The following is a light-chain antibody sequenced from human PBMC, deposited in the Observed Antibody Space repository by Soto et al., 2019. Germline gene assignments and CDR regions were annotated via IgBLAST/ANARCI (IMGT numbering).Light chain of an antibody. Sequence: QSALTQPASVSGSPGQSITISCTGTSSDVGGYKFVSWYQQHPGKVPRLMIYEVSNRPSGVCNRFSGSKSGNTASLTISGLQAEDEADYYCSSYTTSSTLEVFGPGTKATVL. CDR3: SSYTTSSTLEV. CDR1: SSDVGGYKF. V-gene: IGLV2-14*01. J-gene: IGLJ1*01. CDR2: EVS.